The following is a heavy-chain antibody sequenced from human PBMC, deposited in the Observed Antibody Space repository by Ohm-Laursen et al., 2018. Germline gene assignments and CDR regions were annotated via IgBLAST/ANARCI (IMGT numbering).Heavy chain of an antibody. CDR3: ARGFSGWWGRIDY. J-gene: IGHJ4*02. CDR1: GGSISNYTYF. CDR2: INHSRST. Sequence: GTLSLTCTVSGGSISNYTYFWGWIRQPPGKGLEWIGEINHSRSTKYNSSFKSRVTISVDTSKNQFSLKLSSVTAADTAVYYCARGFSGWWGRIDYWGQGILVTVPS. D-gene: IGHD6-19*01. V-gene: IGHV4-39*07.